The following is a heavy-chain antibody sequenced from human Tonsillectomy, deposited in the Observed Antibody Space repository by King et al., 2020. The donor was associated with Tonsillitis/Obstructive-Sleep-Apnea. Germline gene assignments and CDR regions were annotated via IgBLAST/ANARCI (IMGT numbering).Heavy chain of an antibody. D-gene: IGHD3-22*01. V-gene: IGHV4-59*01. Sequence: QLQESGPGLVKPSETLSLTCTVSGGSISSYYWSWIRQPPGKGLEWIGYIYYSGSTNYNPSLKSRVTISVDTSKDQFSLKLSSVTAADTAVYYCARSGGSGHYYDGSFDYWGQGTLVTVSS. CDR1: GGSISSYY. J-gene: IGHJ4*02. CDR2: IYYSGST. CDR3: ARSGGSGHYYDGSFDY.